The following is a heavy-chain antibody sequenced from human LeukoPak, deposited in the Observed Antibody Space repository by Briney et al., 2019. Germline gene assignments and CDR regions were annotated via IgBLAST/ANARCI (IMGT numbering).Heavy chain of an antibody. V-gene: IGHV3-74*01. Sequence: GGSLRLSCAASGFTFSSYWMHWVRQAPGKGLVWVSRINSDGSSTSYADSVKGRFTISRDNAKNTLYLQMNSLRAEDTAVYYCARVGVEIAARHFDYWGQGTLVTVSS. CDR1: GFTFSSYW. J-gene: IGHJ4*02. CDR3: ARVGVEIAARHFDY. D-gene: IGHD6-6*01. CDR2: INSDGSST.